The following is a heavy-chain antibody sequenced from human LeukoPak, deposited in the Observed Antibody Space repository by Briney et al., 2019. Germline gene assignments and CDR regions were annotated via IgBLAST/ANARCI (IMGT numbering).Heavy chain of an antibody. J-gene: IGHJ6*04. CDR3: ARVGFVGAATTDV. CDR1: GGSISSSSYY. Sequence: SETLSLTCTVSGGSISSSSYYWGWIRQPPGKGLEWIGSIYHSGSTYYNPSLKSRVTISVDTSKNQFSLKLSSVTAADTAVYYCARVGFVGAATTDVWGKGTTVTVSS. D-gene: IGHD5-12*01. CDR2: IYHSGST. V-gene: IGHV4-39*07.